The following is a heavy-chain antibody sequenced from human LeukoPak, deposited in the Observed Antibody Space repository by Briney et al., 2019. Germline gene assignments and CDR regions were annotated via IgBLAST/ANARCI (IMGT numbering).Heavy chain of an antibody. J-gene: IGHJ4*02. CDR3: ARYSSSSGGASHYFDY. CDR1: GFTFSSYW. D-gene: IGHD6-6*01. V-gene: IGHV3-74*01. CDR2: ISGDGSMT. Sequence: KSGGSLRLSCAASGFTFSSYWMSWVRQAPGKGLVWVSRISGDGSMTNYADSVKGRFTISRDNAKNTVYLQMNSLRAEDTAVYYCARYSSSSGGASHYFDYWGQGTLVTVSS.